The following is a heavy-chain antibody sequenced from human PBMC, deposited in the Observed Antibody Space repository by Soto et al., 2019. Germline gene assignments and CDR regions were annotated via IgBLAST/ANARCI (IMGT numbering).Heavy chain of an antibody. J-gene: IGHJ2*01. CDR3: AKDIYRDYGDYGGGYFDL. CDR2: ISWNSGSI. D-gene: IGHD4-17*01. CDR1: GFTFDDYA. Sequence: EVQLVESGGGLVQPGRSLRLSCAASGFTFDDYAMHWVRQAPGKGLEWVSGISWNSGSIGYADSVKGRFTISRDNAKNSLYLQMNSLRAEDTALYYCAKDIYRDYGDYGGGYFDLWGRGTLVTVSS. V-gene: IGHV3-9*01.